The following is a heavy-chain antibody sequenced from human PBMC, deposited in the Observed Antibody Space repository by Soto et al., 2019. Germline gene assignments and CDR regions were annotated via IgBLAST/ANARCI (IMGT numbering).Heavy chain of an antibody. Sequence: QVQLVQSGAEVKKPGSSVKVSCKASGGTFSSYAISWVRQAPGQGLEWMGGIIPIFGTANYAQKFQGRVTITADESTSTAYMELSSLRSEDTAVYYCARDQRDTMVRGLGTHDAFDIWGQGTMVTVSS. CDR2: IIPIFGTA. V-gene: IGHV1-69*01. CDR3: ARDQRDTMVRGLGTHDAFDI. J-gene: IGHJ3*02. CDR1: GGTFSSYA. D-gene: IGHD3-10*01.